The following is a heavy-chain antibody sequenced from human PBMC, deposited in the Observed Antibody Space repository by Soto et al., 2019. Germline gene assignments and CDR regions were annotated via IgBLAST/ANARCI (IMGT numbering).Heavy chain of an antibody. CDR3: ARSNWYSEY. CDR1: GGSISNHY. V-gene: IGHV4-59*11. Sequence: QVQLQESGPGLAKPSETLSLTCTVSGGSISNHYWSWIRQPPGKGLEWIGYIYYNGNTNYNPSLKSRVTMSVDTSKNQFSLKLSSVTAADTAVYYCARSNWYSEYWGQGTLVTVSS. CDR2: IYYNGNT. D-gene: IGHD7-27*01. J-gene: IGHJ4*02.